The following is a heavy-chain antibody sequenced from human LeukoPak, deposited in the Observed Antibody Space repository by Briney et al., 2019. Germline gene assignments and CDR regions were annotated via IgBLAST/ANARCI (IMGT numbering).Heavy chain of an antibody. CDR2: IYYSGST. CDR1: GGSISSYY. V-gene: IGHV4-59*01. CDR3: ARSVEGYCRGGSCYYYSYYMDV. D-gene: IGHD2-15*01. J-gene: IGHJ6*03. Sequence: SETLSLTCTVSGGSISSYYWSWIRQPPGKGLEWIGYIYYSGSTNYNPSLKSRVTISVETSKNQFSLKLSSVTAADTAVYYCARSVEGYCRGGSCYYYSYYMDVWGKGTTVTVPS.